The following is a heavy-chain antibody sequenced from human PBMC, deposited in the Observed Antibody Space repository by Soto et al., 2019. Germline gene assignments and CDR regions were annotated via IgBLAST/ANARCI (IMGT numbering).Heavy chain of an antibody. CDR1: GYIFTNYG. CDR3: ARADIVGFDY. V-gene: IGHV1-18*01. CDR2: ISASNGNT. D-gene: IGHD3-22*01. Sequence: QVQLVQSGTEVKKPGASVKVSCKASGYIFTNYGVTWVRQAPGQGLEWMGWISASNGNTNYAQKLQGRVAMTTDTSTSTAYMELMSLRFDDTAVYYCARADIVGFDYWGQGTLVTVSS. J-gene: IGHJ4*02.